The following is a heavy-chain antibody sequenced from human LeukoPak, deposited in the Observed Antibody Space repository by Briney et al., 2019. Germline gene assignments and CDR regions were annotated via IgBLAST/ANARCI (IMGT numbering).Heavy chain of an antibody. Sequence: GGSLRLSCAASGFTFNNYWMSWVRQAPGKGLEWVSAISGSGGSTYYADSVKGRFTISRDNSKNTLYLQMNSLGAEDTAVYYCAKFGGYYYDSSGYYYRRPYGMDVWGQGTTVTVSS. CDR1: GFTFNNYW. CDR2: ISGSGGST. V-gene: IGHV3-23*01. CDR3: AKFGGYYYDSSGYYYRRPYGMDV. D-gene: IGHD3-22*01. J-gene: IGHJ6*02.